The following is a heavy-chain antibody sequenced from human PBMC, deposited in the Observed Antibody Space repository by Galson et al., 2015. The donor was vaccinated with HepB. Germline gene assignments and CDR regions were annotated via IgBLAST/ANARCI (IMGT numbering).Heavy chain of an antibody. J-gene: IGHJ1*01. Sequence: SVKVSCKASGGTFSSYAISWVRQAPGQGLEWMGGIIPIFGTANYAQEFQGRVTITADESTSTAYMELSSLRSEDTAVYYCARGDVYDSSGYYYGVFQHWGQGTLVTVSS. CDR1: GGTFSSYA. CDR2: IIPIFGTA. V-gene: IGHV1-69*13. D-gene: IGHD3-22*01. CDR3: ARGDVYDSSGYYYGVFQH.